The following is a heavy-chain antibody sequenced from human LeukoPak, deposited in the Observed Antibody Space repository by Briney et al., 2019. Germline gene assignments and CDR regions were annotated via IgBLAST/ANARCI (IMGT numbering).Heavy chain of an antibody. CDR3: AKGHTYGLGESYLDF. D-gene: IGHD5-18*01. Sequence: GGSLRLSCEASGYTFDDYAMHWVRQAPGKGLEWVSGISWNSGSIGYADSVKGRFSISRDNGKNSPYLQMDSLTTEDTALYYCAKGHTYGLGESYLDFWGQGTLVSVSS. CDR1: GYTFDDYA. CDR2: ISWNSGSI. J-gene: IGHJ4*02. V-gene: IGHV3-9*01.